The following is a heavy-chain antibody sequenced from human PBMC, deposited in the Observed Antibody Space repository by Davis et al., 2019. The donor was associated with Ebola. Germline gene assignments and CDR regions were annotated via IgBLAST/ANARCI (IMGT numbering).Heavy chain of an antibody. CDR2: INSDESST. V-gene: IGHV3-74*01. D-gene: IGHD3-16*01. CDR3: ARGDVLPGGLDV. J-gene: IGHJ6*02. Sequence: PGGSLRLSCAASGLTYWMHWVRQTPGKGLVWVSRINSDESSTTYADSVKGRFTISRDNAKYTLYLQMNSLRADDTAVYYCARGDVLPGGLDVWGQGTTVTVFS. CDR1: GLTYW.